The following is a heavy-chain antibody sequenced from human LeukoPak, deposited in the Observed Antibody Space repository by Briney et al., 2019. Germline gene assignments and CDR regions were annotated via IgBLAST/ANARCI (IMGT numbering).Heavy chain of an antibody. Sequence: SETLSLTCTVSGGSLSSQSWSWIRQPPGKGLECIGYIYYSGSANYNPSLKSRVTMSLDMSRNQFSLKLNSVTAADTAVYYCARERAVIVGAPDAFDIWGQGTRVTVSS. V-gene: IGHV4-59*11. CDR1: GGSLSSQS. CDR3: ARERAVIVGAPDAFDI. D-gene: IGHD1-26*01. CDR2: IYYSGSA. J-gene: IGHJ3*02.